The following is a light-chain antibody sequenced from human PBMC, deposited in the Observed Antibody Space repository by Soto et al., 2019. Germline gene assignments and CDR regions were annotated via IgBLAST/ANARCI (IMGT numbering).Light chain of an antibody. CDR2: GAS. CDR1: QSVSSN. J-gene: IGKJ4*01. V-gene: IGKV3-15*01. CDR3: QQSYSTPLT. Sequence: EIVMTQSPATLSVSPGERATLSCRASQSVSSNLAWYQQKPGQAPTLLIYGASARATGIPARFSGSGSGTEFTLTISSLQPEDFATYYCQQSYSTPLTFGGGTKVEIK.